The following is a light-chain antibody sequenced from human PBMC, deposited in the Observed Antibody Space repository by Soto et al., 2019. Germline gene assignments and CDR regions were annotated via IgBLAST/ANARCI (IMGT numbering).Light chain of an antibody. CDR1: SSDVGGYNY. CDR3: SSYTSSSTRV. Sequence: QSALTQPASVSGSPGQSITISFTGTSSDVGGYNYVSWYQQHPGKALKLMIYEVSNRPSGVSNRFSGSKSGNTASLTISWLQAEDEADYYCSSYTSSSTRVFGGGTKVTVL. V-gene: IGLV2-14*01. CDR2: EVS. J-gene: IGLJ3*02.